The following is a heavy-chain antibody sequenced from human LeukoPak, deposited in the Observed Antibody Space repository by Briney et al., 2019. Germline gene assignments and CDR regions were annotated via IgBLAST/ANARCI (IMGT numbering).Heavy chain of an antibody. J-gene: IGHJ4*02. CDR2: INPNSGDT. Sequence: ASVKVSCKASGYTFTGYYMHWVRQAPGQGPEWMGWINPNSGDTNYAQKFKGRVTMTRDTSISTAYMELSSLGSDDTAVYYCANDRSLGFDYWGQGTLITVSS. D-gene: IGHD3-16*01. V-gene: IGHV1-2*02. CDR3: ANDRSLGFDY. CDR1: GYTFTGYY.